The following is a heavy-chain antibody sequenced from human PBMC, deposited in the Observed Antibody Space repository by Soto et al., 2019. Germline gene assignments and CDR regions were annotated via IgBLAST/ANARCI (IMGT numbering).Heavy chain of an antibody. CDR2: ISSSSSTI. D-gene: IGHD6-19*01. J-gene: IGHJ3*02. CDR3: AIVNGDSSGWYPNEAFDI. Sequence: GGSLRLSCAASGFTFSSYSMNWVRQAPGKGLEWVSYISSSSSTIYYADTVKGRFTISRDNAKNSLNLQMNSLRDEETAVFYCAIVNGDSSGWYPNEAFDIWGQGTMVTVSS. V-gene: IGHV3-48*02. CDR1: GFTFSSYS.